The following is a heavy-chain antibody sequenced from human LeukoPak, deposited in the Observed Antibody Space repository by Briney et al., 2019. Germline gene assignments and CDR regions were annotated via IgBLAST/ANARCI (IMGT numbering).Heavy chain of an antibody. CDR2: IYYSGST. J-gene: IGHJ4*02. D-gene: IGHD3-16*01. Sequence: SQTLSLTCAVSGGSISSGGYSWSWIRQHPGKGLEWIGYIYYSGSTNYNPSLKSRVTISVDTSKNQFSLKLSSVTAADTAVYYCARAYYDYVWGSYGFDYWGQGTLVTVSS. CDR3: ARAYYDYVWGSYGFDY. CDR1: GGSISSGGYS. V-gene: IGHV4-31*11.